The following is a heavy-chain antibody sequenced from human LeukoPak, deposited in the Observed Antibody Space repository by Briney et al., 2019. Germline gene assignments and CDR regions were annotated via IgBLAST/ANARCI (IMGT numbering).Heavy chain of an antibody. CDR3: ASYYSNLGVDY. V-gene: IGHV4-34*01. D-gene: IGHD4-11*01. Sequence: SETLSLTCAVYGGSFSGYYWSWIRQPPGKGLEWIGEINHSGSTNYNPSLKSRVTISVDTSKNQFSLKLSSVTAADTAVHYCASYYSNLGVDYWGQGTLVTVSS. CDR1: GGSFSGYY. J-gene: IGHJ4*02. CDR2: INHSGST.